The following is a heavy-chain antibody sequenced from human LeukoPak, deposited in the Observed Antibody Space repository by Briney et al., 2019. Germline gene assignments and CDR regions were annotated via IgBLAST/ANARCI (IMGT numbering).Heavy chain of an antibody. Sequence: PGGSLRLSCAASGFTFSSYGMHWVRQALGKGLEWVAFIRSDGYHTYYADSVKGRFTITRDNSKNTLYLQMNSLRLEDMALYYCAKPSGSGVDYWGRGTRVTVSS. J-gene: IGHJ4*02. CDR3: AKPSGSGVDY. D-gene: IGHD1-26*01. CDR2: IRSDGYHT. V-gene: IGHV3-30*02. CDR1: GFTFSSYG.